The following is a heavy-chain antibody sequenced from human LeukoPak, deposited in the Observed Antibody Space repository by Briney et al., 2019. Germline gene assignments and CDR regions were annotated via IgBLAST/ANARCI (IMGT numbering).Heavy chain of an antibody. J-gene: IGHJ4*02. CDR3: ARGRAYDY. Sequence: HPGGSLRLSCAASGFTFSSYAMSWVRQAPGKGLEWVSAIGTAGDTYYPGSVKGRFTISRENAKNSLYLQMNSLRAGDTAVYYCARGRAYDYWGQGTLVTVSS. CDR1: GFTFSSYA. V-gene: IGHV3-13*01. CDR2: IGTAGDT.